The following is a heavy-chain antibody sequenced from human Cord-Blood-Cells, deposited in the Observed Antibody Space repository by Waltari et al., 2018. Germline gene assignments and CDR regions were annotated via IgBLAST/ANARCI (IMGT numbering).Heavy chain of an antibody. CDR3: AHRLGSGWYYFDY. Sequence: QITLKESGPTLVKPTQTITLTCTFPGFSLSTSGVGVGWIRQPPGKALEWLALILWNDDTRYRPCLKSVLTIAKDTSQNQFVLTSTNMYPVDTATYYCAHRLGSGWYYFDYWGQGTLVTVSS. CDR2: ILWNDDT. D-gene: IGHD6-19*01. J-gene: IGHJ4*02. CDR1: GFSLSTSGVG. V-gene: IGHV2-5*01.